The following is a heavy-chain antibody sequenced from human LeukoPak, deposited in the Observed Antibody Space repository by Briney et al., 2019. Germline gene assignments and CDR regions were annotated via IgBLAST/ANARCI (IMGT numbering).Heavy chain of an antibody. D-gene: IGHD2-2*01. CDR3: ARLDQLIQDYWYFDL. J-gene: IGHJ2*01. CDR1: GYSISSGYY. CDR2: ITRSGNT. V-gene: IGHV4-38-2*02. Sequence: SETLSLTCTVSGYSISSGYYWSWIRQPPGKGLEWIGEITRSGNTNYNPSLKSRVTISLDTSKSQFSLRLSSVTAADTAVYYCARLDQLIQDYWYFDLWGRGTLVTVSS.